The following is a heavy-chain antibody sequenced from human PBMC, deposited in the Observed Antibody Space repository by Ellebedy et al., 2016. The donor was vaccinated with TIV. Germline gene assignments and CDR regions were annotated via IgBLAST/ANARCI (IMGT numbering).Heavy chain of an antibody. Sequence: MPGGSLRLSCTVSGGPISGSYWSWIRQSAGKGLTWIGRIYTSGSTTYHPSLKSRVSLSVDASKNPFSLRLRSVTAADTAVYYCARVFYCSGGARPNPDFGLDVWGQGTTVTVSS. V-gene: IGHV4-4*07. D-gene: IGHD2-15*01. CDR2: IYTSGST. J-gene: IGHJ6*02. CDR1: GGPISGSY. CDR3: ARVFYCSGGARPNPDFGLDV.